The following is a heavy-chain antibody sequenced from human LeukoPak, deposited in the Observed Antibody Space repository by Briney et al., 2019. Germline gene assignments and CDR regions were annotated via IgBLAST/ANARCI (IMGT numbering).Heavy chain of an antibody. D-gene: IGHD6-6*01. CDR2: IKQDGSEK. V-gene: IGHV3-7*01. CDR3: ARDIGLRKAAPPGWFDP. J-gene: IGHJ5*02. CDR1: GFTFSSYW. Sequence: PGGSLRRSCAASGFTFSSYWMSWVRQPPGKGLEWVASIKQDGSEKYCVDSVKGRFTISRDNANNSLYLQMNSLRADDTAVYYCARDIGLRKAAPPGWFDPWGQGALVTVSS.